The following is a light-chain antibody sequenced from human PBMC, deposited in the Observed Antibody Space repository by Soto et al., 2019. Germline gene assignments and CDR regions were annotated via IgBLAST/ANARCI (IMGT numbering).Light chain of an antibody. CDR2: EVF. J-gene: IGLJ1*01. V-gene: IGLV2-14*01. CDR3: ASFRSGTILV. Sequence: QSALTQPPSASGSPGQSVTITCSGTENDIGFANYVSWYQQHPDEAPKLLIYEVFKRPSGVSRRFSGSKAGNTASLTISGLLDDDEADYFCASFRSGTILVFGSGTKLTVL. CDR1: ENDIGFANY.